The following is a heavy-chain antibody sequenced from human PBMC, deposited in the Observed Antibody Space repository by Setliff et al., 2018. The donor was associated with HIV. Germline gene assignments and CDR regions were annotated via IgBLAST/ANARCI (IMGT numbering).Heavy chain of an antibody. CDR1: GFTFNSYA. D-gene: IGHD3-3*01. Sequence: GALRLSCAASGFTFNSYAMHWVHQAPGKGLEWVAVIWSDGSNKHYADSVKGRFTISRDNSKNTVYLQMNSLRAEDMAVYYCAKAMDYNFWSGLGYWGQGTLVTVSS. CDR2: IWSDGSNK. J-gene: IGHJ4*02. CDR3: AKAMDYNFWSGLGY. V-gene: IGHV3-33*06.